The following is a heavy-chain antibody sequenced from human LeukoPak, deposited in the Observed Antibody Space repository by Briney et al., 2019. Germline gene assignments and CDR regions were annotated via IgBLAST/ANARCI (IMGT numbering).Heavy chain of an antibody. CDR3: AKDRGYSYGISEY. D-gene: IGHD5-18*01. V-gene: IGHV3-7*03. CDR2: IKQDGSEK. CDR1: GFTFSSYW. Sequence: GGSLRLSCAASGFTFSSYWMSWVRQAPGKGLEWVANIKQDGSEKYYVDSVKGRFTISRGNAKNSLYLQMNSLRAEDTAVYYCAKDRGYSYGISEYWGQGTLVTVSS. J-gene: IGHJ4*02.